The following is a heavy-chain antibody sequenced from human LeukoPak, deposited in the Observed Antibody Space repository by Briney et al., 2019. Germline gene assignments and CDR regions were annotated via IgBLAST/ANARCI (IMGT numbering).Heavy chain of an antibody. V-gene: IGHV5-51*01. CDR1: GYIFTNYW. J-gene: IGHJ4*02. CDR3: ARYTADYLTSDY. D-gene: IGHD2/OR15-2a*01. Sequence: GESLQISCKGSGYIFTNYWIGWVRQMPGKGLEWMGIIYPVDSVTRYSPSFQGQVTISADKSINTGYLQWSSLKASDTAMYYCARYTADYLTSDYWGQGTLVTVSS. CDR2: IYPVDSVT.